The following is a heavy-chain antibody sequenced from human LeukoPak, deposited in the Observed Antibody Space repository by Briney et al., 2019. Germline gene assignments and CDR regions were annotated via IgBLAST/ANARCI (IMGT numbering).Heavy chain of an antibody. Sequence: GGSLRLSCAASGFTFSGYAMSWVRQAPGKGLEWVSAISGSGGSTYYADSVKGRFTISRDNSKNTLYLQMNSLRAEDTAVYCCAKVGQTTVVTHHFDYWGQGTLVTVSS. CDR2: ISGSGGST. J-gene: IGHJ4*02. D-gene: IGHD4-23*01. V-gene: IGHV3-23*01. CDR1: GFTFSGYA. CDR3: AKVGQTTVVTHHFDY.